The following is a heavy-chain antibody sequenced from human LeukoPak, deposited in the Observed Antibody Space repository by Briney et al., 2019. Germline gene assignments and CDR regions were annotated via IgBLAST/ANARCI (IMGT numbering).Heavy chain of an antibody. CDR2: INHGGST. V-gene: IGHV4-34*01. CDR3: ARGPTYYYDSSGYSAFDI. CDR1: GGSFSGYY. J-gene: IGHJ3*02. D-gene: IGHD3-22*01. Sequence: PSETLSLTCAVYGGSFSGYYWSWIRQPPGKGLEWIGEINHGGSTNYNPSLKSRVTISVDTSKNQFSLKLSSVTAADTAVYYCARGPTYYYDSSGYSAFDIWGQGTMVTVSS.